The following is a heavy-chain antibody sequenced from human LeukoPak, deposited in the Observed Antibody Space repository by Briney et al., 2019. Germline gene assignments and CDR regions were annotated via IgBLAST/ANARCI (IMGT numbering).Heavy chain of an antibody. Sequence: SVKVSCKASGGTFSSYAISWVRQAPGQGLEWMGRIIPILGIANYAQKFQGRVTITADKSTSTAYMELSSLRSEDTAVYYCARAPTIAARPEDYYFDYWGQGTLVTVSS. D-gene: IGHD6-6*01. CDR1: GGTFSSYA. J-gene: IGHJ4*02. CDR2: IIPILGIA. CDR3: ARAPTIAARPEDYYFDY. V-gene: IGHV1-69*04.